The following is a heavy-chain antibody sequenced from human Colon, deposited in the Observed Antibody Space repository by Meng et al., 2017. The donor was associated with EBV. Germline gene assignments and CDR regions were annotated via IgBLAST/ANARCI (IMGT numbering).Heavy chain of an antibody. J-gene: IGHJ4*02. V-gene: IGHV4-30-4*01. Sequence: SGHPLVTPSQTPSLTCPISGAPSNSLLFYLRWILTPPGKFLQWIGYIYFTGSTYYSPSLKSRLNISIDTSKNQFSLRLTSVTAADTAVYYCARGGGSFRFQFWGLGTLVTVSS. D-gene: IGHD2-15*01. CDR3: ARGGGSFRFQF. CDR2: IYFTGST. CDR1: GAPSNSLLFY.